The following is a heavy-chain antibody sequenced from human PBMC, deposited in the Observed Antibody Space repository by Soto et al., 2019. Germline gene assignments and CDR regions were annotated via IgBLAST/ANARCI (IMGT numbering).Heavy chain of an antibody. D-gene: IGHD6-6*01. CDR1: GYAFTTYG. CDR2: ISDYNGNR. J-gene: IGHJ4*01. CDR3: AREGQLGY. V-gene: IGHV1-18*01. Sequence: QVQLVQSGAEVKKPGASVKVACKASGYAFTTYGFSWVRQVPGQGLKWMGWISDYNGNRHYAQKFQGRVTLTTYTSTCTAYMELRSLRYDDTGVYYCAREGQLGYWGQGNLVTVSS.